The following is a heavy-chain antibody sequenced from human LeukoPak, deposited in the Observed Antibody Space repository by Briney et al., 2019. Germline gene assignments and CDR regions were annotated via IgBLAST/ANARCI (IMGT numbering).Heavy chain of an antibody. CDR1: GLSFSTYA. CDR2: TSDAGTVT. J-gene: IGHJ4*02. V-gene: IGHV3-23*01. CDR3: AKISLHGSQTDY. D-gene: IGHD3-10*01. Sequence: GGSLRLSCVASGLSFSTYAMSWVRQAPGKGLEWVSSTSDAGTVTYYGDSVKGRFTFSRDNSRYTLYLQMNSLKAEDTAVYYCAKISLHGSQTDYWGQGTLVTVSS.